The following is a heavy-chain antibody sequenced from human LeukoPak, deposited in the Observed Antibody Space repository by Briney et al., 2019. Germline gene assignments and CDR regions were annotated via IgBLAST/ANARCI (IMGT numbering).Heavy chain of an antibody. Sequence: PGRSLTPSWPPPGITFSNYNTECVRQAAGEWLEWISSITSSSSYTFYADSVKGRFTISRDNAKNSLYLQMNSLRAEDTAVYYCASYRRGLPRERLYDYWGQGTLVTVSS. J-gene: IGHJ4*02. V-gene: IGHV3-21*01. D-gene: IGHD1-26*01. CDR2: ITSSSSYT. CDR3: ASYRRGLPRERLYDY. CDR1: GITFSNYN.